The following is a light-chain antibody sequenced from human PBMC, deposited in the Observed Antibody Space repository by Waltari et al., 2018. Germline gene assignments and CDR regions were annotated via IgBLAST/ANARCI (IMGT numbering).Light chain of an antibody. V-gene: IGKV3-15*01. CDR2: GAS. Sequence: EIGMKQSTATLSVSPGERATPSGKASQSVRSNLAWYQQTPGHAPSLLIDGASTRATGIPARFSGSVYGTESTLTISRLQSDDFAVYYCQQYNNWPPWTFGQGTKVEIK. J-gene: IGKJ1*01. CDR3: QQYNNWPPWT. CDR1: QSVRSN.